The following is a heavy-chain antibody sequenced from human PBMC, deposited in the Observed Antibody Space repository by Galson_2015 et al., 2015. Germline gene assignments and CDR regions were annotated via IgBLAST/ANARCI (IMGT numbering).Heavy chain of an antibody. J-gene: IGHJ4*02. CDR3: ARDGVYSGSYPYYFDN. CDR2: TSSSSSTI. Sequence: LRLSCAASGFSFSSYSMNWVRQAPGKGLEWVSYTSSSSSTIYYADSVKGRFTISRDNAKNSLYLQMNSLRDEDTAVYYCARDGVYSGSYPYYFDNWGQGTLVTVSS. CDR1: GFSFSSYS. V-gene: IGHV3-48*02. D-gene: IGHD1-26*01.